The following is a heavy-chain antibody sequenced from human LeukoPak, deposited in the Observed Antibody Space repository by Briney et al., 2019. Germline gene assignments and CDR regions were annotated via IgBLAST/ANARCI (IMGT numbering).Heavy chain of an antibody. J-gene: IGHJ4*02. V-gene: IGHV1-18*01. Sequence: ASVKVSCKASGYTFTMYGITWVRQAPGQGLEWMGWISAYNDNTNYAQNLQDRVTMTTDASTSTVYMELRSLRSDDTAVYYCARRTTHNYFDYWGQGTLVTVSS. CDR1: GYTFTMYG. D-gene: IGHD4-11*01. CDR2: ISAYNDNT. CDR3: ARRTTHNYFDY.